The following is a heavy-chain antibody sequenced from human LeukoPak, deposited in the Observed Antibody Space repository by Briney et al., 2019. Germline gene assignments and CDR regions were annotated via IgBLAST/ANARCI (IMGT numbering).Heavy chain of an antibody. D-gene: IGHD5-18*01. V-gene: IGHV3-23*01. Sequence: GGSLRLSCAASGFTFSNYAMSWVRQAPGKGLEWVSAISGSGGSAYYADSVKGRFTISRDNSKNTLYLQMNSLRAEDTAVYYCARGRGVPAAKRRGYSYGYVYAFDIWGQGTMVTVSS. J-gene: IGHJ3*02. CDR1: GFTFSNYA. CDR3: ARGRGVPAAKRRGYSYGYVYAFDI. CDR2: ISGSGGSA.